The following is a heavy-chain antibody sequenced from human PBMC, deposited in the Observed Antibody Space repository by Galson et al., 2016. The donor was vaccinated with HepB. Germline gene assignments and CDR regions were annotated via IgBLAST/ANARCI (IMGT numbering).Heavy chain of an antibody. CDR3: ARGKRYYDFWNGHEHDY. J-gene: IGHJ4*02. CDR2: ISYDGTNK. V-gene: IGHV3-30*04. Sequence: SLRLSCAASGFTFSSYAMHWVRQAPGKGLEWVAVISYDGTNKYYADSVKGRFTISRDNSKNTLYLQMNSLRAEDTAVFYCARGKRYYDFWNGHEHDYWGQGTLVTVSS. D-gene: IGHD3-3*01. CDR1: GFTFSSYA.